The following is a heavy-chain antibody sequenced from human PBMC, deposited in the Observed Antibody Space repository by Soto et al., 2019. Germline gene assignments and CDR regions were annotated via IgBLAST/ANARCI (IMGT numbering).Heavy chain of an antibody. Sequence: PGGSLRLSRAAYGFTFADYAMHWVRQAPGKGLEWVSGISWNSGSIGYADSVKGRFTISRDNAKNSLYLQMNCLRADDTALYYCATDTTCGDTATFDLWGELT. J-gene: IGHJ4*02. CDR3: ATDTTCGDTATFDL. V-gene: IGHV3-9*01. D-gene: IGHD5-18*01. CDR1: GFTFADYA. CDR2: ISWNSGSI.